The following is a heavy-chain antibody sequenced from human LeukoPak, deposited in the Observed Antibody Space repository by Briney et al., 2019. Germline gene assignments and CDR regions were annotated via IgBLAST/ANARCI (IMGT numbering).Heavy chain of an antibody. CDR1: GFTFDDYA. Sequence: GRSLRLSCAAAGFTFDDYAMHWVRHAPGKGLEWVSGISWNSGSIGYADSVKGRFTISRDNAKNSLYLQMNSLRAEDTALYYCAKDRDIVATMGIDYWGQGTLVTVSS. CDR3: AKDRDIVATMGIDY. V-gene: IGHV3-9*01. CDR2: ISWNSGSI. J-gene: IGHJ4*02. D-gene: IGHD5-12*01.